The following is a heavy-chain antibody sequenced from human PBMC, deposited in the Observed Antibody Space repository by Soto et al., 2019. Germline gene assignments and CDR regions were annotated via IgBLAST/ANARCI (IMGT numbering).Heavy chain of an antibody. J-gene: IGHJ5*02. CDR2: IYYSGST. V-gene: IGHV4-61*01. Sequence: SEILSLTCTVSGGSVSGGSYYWSWIRQPPGKGLEWIGYIYYSGSTNYNPSLKSRVTISVDTSKNQFSLKLSSVTAADTAVYYCASQTTVSAWGQGTLVTVSS. CDR3: ASQTTVSA. D-gene: IGHD4-17*01. CDR1: GGSVSGGSYY.